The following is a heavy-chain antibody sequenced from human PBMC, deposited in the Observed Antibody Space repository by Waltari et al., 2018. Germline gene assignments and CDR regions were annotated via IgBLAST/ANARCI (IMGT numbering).Heavy chain of an antibody. Sequence: QVQLVQSGAEVKKPGSSVKVSCKASGGTFSSYAIRWLRQAPGQGLEWMGRVMPIFGTANYRRKGQGRVMRAGDKFTSTAYMGLGSLGAEDTAVDYCAMTEGGCYDGSGYFDYWGQGTLVTVSS. J-gene: IGHJ4*02. CDR2: VMPIFGTA. V-gene: IGHV1-69*08. CDR1: GGTFSSYA. D-gene: IGHD3-22*01. CDR3: AMTEGGCYDGSGYFDY.